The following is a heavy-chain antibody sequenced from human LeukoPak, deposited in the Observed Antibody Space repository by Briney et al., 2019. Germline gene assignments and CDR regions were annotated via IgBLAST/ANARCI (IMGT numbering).Heavy chain of an antibody. CDR3: AKRPSDYGDYVSYFDY. D-gene: IGHD4-17*01. CDR2: ISDDGRRK. V-gene: IGHV3-30*18. J-gene: IGHJ4*02. Sequence: GGSLRLSCAASGFSFISYGMHWVRQAPGKGLEWVGVISDDGRRKDYADSVKGRFTISRDNSEDTLYLQMNSLRAEDTAVYYCAKRPSDYGDYVSYFDYWGQGTLVTVSS. CDR1: GFSFISYG.